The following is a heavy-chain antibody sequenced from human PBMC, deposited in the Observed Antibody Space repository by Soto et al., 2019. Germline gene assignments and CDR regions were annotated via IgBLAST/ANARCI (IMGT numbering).Heavy chain of an antibody. V-gene: IGHV4-31*03. J-gene: IGHJ4*02. CDR1: CGSISSGGYY. D-gene: IGHD1-26*01. CDR3: ARFLVGATNFDY. Sequence: SDTLSLTFTVSCGSISSGGYYWILISQHPGKGLEWIGYIYYSGSTYYNPSLKSRVTISVDTSKNQFSLKLSSVTAADTAVYYCARFLVGATNFDYWGQGTLVTVSS. CDR2: IYYSGST.